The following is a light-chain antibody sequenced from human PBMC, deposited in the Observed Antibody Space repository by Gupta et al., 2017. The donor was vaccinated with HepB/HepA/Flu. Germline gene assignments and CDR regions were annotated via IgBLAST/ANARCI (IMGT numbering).Light chain of an antibody. J-gene: IGKJ5*01. Sequence: DIQMTQSPSSLSVSVGDTVTITCQASQDIGSDLSWHQVKPGKAPKLLIYDASTLETGVPSRFSESGSGTNFSFIITSLQPEDIASYYCQQCHNLPIIFGQGTLLDI. V-gene: IGKV1-33*01. CDR3: QQCHNLPII. CDR2: DAS. CDR1: QDIGSD.